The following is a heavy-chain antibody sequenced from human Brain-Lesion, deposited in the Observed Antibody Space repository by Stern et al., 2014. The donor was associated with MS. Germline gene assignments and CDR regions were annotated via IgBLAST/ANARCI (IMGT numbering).Heavy chain of an antibody. CDR2: ISWNSGTI. CDR3: ARDITGSSAYFAY. Sequence: VQLVESGGELVQPGRSLRLSCAAFGFTFDDYAMHWVRHAPGKGLEWVAGISWNSGTIGYADSVKGRFTTSRDNAYSSLYLQMNSLRPEDTALYYCARDITGSSAYFAYWGQGTLVTVSS. CDR1: GFTFDDYA. J-gene: IGHJ4*02. V-gene: IGHV3-9*01. D-gene: IGHD1-14*01.